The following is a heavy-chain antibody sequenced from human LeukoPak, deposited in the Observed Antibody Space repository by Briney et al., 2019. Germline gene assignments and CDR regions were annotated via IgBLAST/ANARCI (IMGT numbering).Heavy chain of an antibody. CDR2: IYYSGST. Sequence: SETLSLTCTVSGGSISSSSYYWGWLRQPPGKGLEWIGGIYYSGSTYYNPSLKSRVTISVDTSKNQFSLKLSSVTAADTAVYYCARAPYQLLRYYYYYYMDVWGKGTTVTVSS. V-gene: IGHV4-39*01. CDR1: GGSISSSSYY. J-gene: IGHJ6*03. D-gene: IGHD2-2*01. CDR3: ARAPYQLLRYYYYYYMDV.